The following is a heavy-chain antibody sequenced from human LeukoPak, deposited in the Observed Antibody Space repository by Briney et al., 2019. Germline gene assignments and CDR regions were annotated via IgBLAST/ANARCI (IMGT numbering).Heavy chain of an antibody. CDR2: IYHSGST. CDR3: ASVIAAGNGPDAFDI. D-gene: IGHD6-13*01. CDR1: GGSISSGGYY. J-gene: IGHJ3*02. Sequence: SQTLSLTCTVSGGSISSGGYYWSWIRQPPGKGLEWIGYIYHSGSTYYNPSLKSRVTISVDRSKNQFSLKLSSVTAADTAVYYCASVIAAGNGPDAFDIWGQGTMVTVSS. V-gene: IGHV4-30-2*01.